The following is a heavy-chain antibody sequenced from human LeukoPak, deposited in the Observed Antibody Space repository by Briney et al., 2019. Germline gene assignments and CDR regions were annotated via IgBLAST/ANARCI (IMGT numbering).Heavy chain of an antibody. V-gene: IGHV4-34*01. CDR3: ARGHPELMFYYYYYYMDV. Sequence: SETLSLTCAVYGGSFSGYYWSWLRQPPGKGLEWIGEINHSGSTNYNPSLKSRVTISVDTSKNQFSLKLSSVTAADTAVYYCARGHPELMFYYYYYYMDVWGKGTTVTVSS. CDR1: GGSFSGYY. D-gene: IGHD1-14*01. J-gene: IGHJ6*03. CDR2: INHSGST.